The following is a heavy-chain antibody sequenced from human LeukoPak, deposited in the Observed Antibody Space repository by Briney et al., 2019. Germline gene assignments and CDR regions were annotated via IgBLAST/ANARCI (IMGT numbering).Heavy chain of an antibody. CDR1: GYIFTSYG. CDR3: ARDRVGGYTYGGNWFDP. Sequence: ASVKVSCKTSGYIFTSYGIIWVRQAPGQGLESMGWISPYNGNTKYAQKFQGRVTMTTDTSTSTVYMELRSLRSDDTAVYYCARDRVGGYTYGGNWFDPWGQGTLVTVSS. V-gene: IGHV1-18*01. D-gene: IGHD5-18*01. J-gene: IGHJ5*02. CDR2: ISPYNGNT.